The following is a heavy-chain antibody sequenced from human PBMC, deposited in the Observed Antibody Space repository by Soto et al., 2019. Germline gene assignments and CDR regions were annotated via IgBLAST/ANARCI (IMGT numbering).Heavy chain of an antibody. Sequence: GGSLRLSCAASGFTFSSYWMHWVRQAPGKGLVWVSRINSDGSSTSYADSVKGRFTISRDNAKNTLYLQMNSLRAEDTAVYYCARVGKVRDFDYWGQGTLVTVSS. CDR2: INSDGSST. D-gene: IGHD1-26*01. CDR3: ARVGKVRDFDY. J-gene: IGHJ4*02. V-gene: IGHV3-74*01. CDR1: GFTFSSYW.